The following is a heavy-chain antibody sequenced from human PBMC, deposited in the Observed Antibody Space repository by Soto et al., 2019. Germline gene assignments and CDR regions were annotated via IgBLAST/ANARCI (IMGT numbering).Heavy chain of an antibody. D-gene: IGHD1-26*01. CDR3: ARDGGGATFDY. V-gene: IGHV1-69*12. CDR1: GGTFSSYA. Sequence: QVQLVQSGAEVRKPGSSVKVSCVASGGTFSSYALNWMRQAPGQGLEWMGGIIPLFGTTTYAEKFQGRVTITADESTRTAFLELSSLTSEDTAMYYCARDGGGATFDYWGQGTLVTVSS. CDR2: IIPLFGTT. J-gene: IGHJ4*02.